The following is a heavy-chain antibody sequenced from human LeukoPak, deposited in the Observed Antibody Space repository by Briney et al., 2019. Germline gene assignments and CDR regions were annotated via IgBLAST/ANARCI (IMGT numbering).Heavy chain of an antibody. CDR1: GFTFSSYA. CDR2: ISGSGGST. Sequence: GGSLRLSCAASGFTFSSYAMSWVRQAPGKGLEWVSAISGSGGSTYYADSVKGRFTISRDNSKNTLYLQMNSLRAEDTAVYYCAKVPYYDSSGYYGGGYYFDYWGQGTLVTVSS. CDR3: AKVPYYDSSGYYGGGYYFDY. V-gene: IGHV3-23*01. J-gene: IGHJ4*02. D-gene: IGHD3-22*01.